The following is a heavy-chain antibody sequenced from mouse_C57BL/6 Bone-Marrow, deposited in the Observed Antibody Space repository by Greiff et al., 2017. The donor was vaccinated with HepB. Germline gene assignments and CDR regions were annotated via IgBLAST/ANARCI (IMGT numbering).Heavy chain of an antibody. CDR3: ARRGGGYWAWFAY. Sequence: VQLQQPGTELVKPGASVKLSCKASGYTFTSYWMHWVKQRPGQGLEWIGNINPSNGGTNYNEKFKSKATLTVDKSSSPAYMQLSSLTSEDSAVYYCARRGGGYWAWFAYWGQGTLVTVSA. V-gene: IGHV1-53*01. CDR2: INPSNGGT. CDR1: GYTFTSYW. J-gene: IGHJ3*01. D-gene: IGHD2-3*01.